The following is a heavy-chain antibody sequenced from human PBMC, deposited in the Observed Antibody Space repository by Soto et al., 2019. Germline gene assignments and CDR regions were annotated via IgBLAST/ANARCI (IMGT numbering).Heavy chain of an antibody. V-gene: IGHV4-59*12. CDR1: GDSISSNY. D-gene: IGHD4-17*01. J-gene: IGHJ4*02. CDR2: FYYSGST. CDR3: ARSQTTVTSYDY. Sequence: SETLSLTCTVSGDSISSNYWSWIRQPPGKGLEWIGYFYYSGSTNYNPSLKSRVTISVDRSKNQFSLKLSSVTAADTAVYYCARSQTTVTSYDYWGQGTLVTVSS.